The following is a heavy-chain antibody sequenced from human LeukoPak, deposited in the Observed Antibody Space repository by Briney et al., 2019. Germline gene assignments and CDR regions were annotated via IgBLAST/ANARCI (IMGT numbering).Heavy chain of an antibody. CDR3: ARGGTAVAGTDPLPDV. CDR2: IYPGDSDT. Sequence: GESLKISCKASGYTFGTYWIAWVRQIPGKGLEWMGIIYPGDSDTRYSPSFQGQVTISADKSISTAYLQWSSLKASDTAMYYCARGGTAVAGTDPLPDVWGQGTTVTVSS. J-gene: IGHJ6*02. D-gene: IGHD6-19*01. V-gene: IGHV5-51*01. CDR1: GYTFGTYW.